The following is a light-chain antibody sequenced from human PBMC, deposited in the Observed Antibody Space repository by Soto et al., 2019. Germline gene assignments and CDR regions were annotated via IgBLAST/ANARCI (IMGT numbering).Light chain of an antibody. J-gene: IGKJ4*01. CDR1: QSVGSN. CDR2: DAF. V-gene: IGKV3-11*01. CDR3: QQRSYWRT. Sequence: EIALTQSPATVSVSAGERATLSCRASQSVGSNLAWYQHRPGQAPRLLIYDAFNRATGIPDRFSGSGSGTDFTLTISGLEPEDAAVYYCQQRSYWRTFGGGTKVEIK.